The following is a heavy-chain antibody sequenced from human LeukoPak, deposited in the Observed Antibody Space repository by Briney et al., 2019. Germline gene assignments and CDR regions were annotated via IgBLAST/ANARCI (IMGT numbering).Heavy chain of an antibody. J-gene: IGHJ4*02. V-gene: IGHV4-59*08. CDR1: SDSINSYY. Sequence: PSETLSLTCTVSSDSINSYYWSWMPQPPGRGREGSGYIYYSGNNNYHPPLKSRVTISVDTSKNHFFLELSQVTAADTAVYFCGKWGIGNNWAIDDHWGQGTLVTVSS. CDR2: IYYSGNN. D-gene: IGHD1-1*01. CDR3: GKWGIGNNWAIDDH.